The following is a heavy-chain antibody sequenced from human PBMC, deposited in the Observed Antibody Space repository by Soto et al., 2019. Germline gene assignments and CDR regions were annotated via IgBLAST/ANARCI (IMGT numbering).Heavy chain of an antibody. CDR1: GFTFSSYV. Sequence: GGSLRLSCAASGFTFSSYVMHWVRQAPGKGLEWVAVISYDGSNKYYADSVKGRFTISRENSKNTLYLQMNSLRAEDTVVYYGANSKEWLRFIPAYWGHGTLVTVSS. CDR2: ISYDGSNK. V-gene: IGHV3-30*18. D-gene: IGHD5-12*01. J-gene: IGHJ4*01. CDR3: ANSKEWLRFIPAY.